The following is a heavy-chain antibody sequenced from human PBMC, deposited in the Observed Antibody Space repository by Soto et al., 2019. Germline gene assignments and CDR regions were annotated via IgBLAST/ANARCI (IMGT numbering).Heavy chain of an antibody. CDR2: MDYTGST. J-gene: IGHJ4*02. V-gene: IGHV4-59*01. CDR3: ARGVGGTNFDY. D-gene: IGHD1-26*01. Sequence: QVQLQESGPGLVKPSETLSLTCTVSGGSISSYYWSWIRQPPGKGLEWIGYMDYTGSTNHNPSLKNRVTMSVEASKNQFHLRLSSVTAADTAVYCCARGVGGTNFDYWGQGNLVTVSS. CDR1: GGSISSYY.